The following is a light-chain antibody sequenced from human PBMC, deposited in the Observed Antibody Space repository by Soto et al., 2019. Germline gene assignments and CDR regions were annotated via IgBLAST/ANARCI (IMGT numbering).Light chain of an antibody. Sequence: EIVMTPSPAPLSVSPGERATLSCRASQSVSSNLAWYQQKPGQAPRLLIYGASSRATGIPDGFSGSGSGTDFTLTISRLEPEDFAVYYCQQYGSSPWTFGQGTKVDIK. CDR3: QQYGSSPWT. CDR1: QSVSSN. V-gene: IGKV3-20*01. J-gene: IGKJ1*01. CDR2: GAS.